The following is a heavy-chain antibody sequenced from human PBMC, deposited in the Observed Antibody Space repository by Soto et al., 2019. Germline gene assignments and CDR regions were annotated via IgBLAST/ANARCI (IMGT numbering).Heavy chain of an antibody. CDR3: AKPESSGWFRGFDY. Sequence: GGSLRLSCAASGFTFSSYGMHWVRQAPGKGLEWVAVISYDGSNKYYADSVKGRFTISRDNSKNTLYLQMNSLRAEDTAVYYCAKPESSGWFRGFDYWGQGTLVTVSS. CDR1: GFTFSSYG. CDR2: ISYDGSNK. V-gene: IGHV3-30*18. J-gene: IGHJ4*02. D-gene: IGHD6-19*01.